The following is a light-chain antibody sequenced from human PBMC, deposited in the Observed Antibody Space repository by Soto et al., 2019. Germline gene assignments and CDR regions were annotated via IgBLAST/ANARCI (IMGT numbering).Light chain of an antibody. V-gene: IGLV2-14*01. Sequence: QSALTQPAAVSGSPGQSITISCTGTRGDVGTFNYVSWYQLHPGKAPKLVIYDVSSRPSGVSSRFSGAKSGNTASLSISGLQAEDEGEYYCASYSAGDTLYVFGSGTKLTVL. CDR2: DVS. CDR1: RGDVGTFNY. CDR3: ASYSAGDTLYV. J-gene: IGLJ1*01.